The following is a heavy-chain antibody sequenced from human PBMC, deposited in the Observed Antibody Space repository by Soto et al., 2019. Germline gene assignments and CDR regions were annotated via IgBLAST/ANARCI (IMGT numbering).Heavy chain of an antibody. CDR3: ARGYDSSGYLYYFDY. J-gene: IGHJ4*02. CDR2: IYYGGST. CDR1: GGSISSYY. V-gene: IGHV4-59*01. D-gene: IGHD3-22*01. Sequence: SETLSLTCTVSGGSISSYYWSWIRQPPGKGLEWIGYIYYGGSTNYNPSLKSRVTISVDTSKNQFSLKLSSVTAADTAVYYCARGYDSSGYLYYFDYWGQGTLVTVSS.